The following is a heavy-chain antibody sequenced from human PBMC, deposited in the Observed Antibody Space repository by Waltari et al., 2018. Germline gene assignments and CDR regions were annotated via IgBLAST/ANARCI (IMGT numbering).Heavy chain of an antibody. V-gene: IGHV4-39*01. Sequence: QLQLQESGPGLVKPSETLSLICTVSGGSIGGAYYWDWIRQSPGTGLEWIGDVSSGGNTNYNPSLKSRVTISTDTSKNQFSLRLSSVTAADTAVYYCARHRGVHTGYPGLDPWGQGTLVTVSS. J-gene: IGHJ5*02. D-gene: IGHD3-10*01. CDR3: ARHRGVHTGYPGLDP. CDR2: VSSGGNT. CDR1: GGSIGGAYY.